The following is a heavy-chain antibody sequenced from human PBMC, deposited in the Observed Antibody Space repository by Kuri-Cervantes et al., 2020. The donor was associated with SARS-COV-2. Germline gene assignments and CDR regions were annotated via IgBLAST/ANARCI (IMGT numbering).Heavy chain of an antibody. Sequence: GGSLRRSCASSGFTFSSYSLNWVRQAPGKGLEWVSYISSSSSTIYYADSVKVRFTISRDNAKNSLYLQMNSLRDEDTAVYYCARGSEAGYYYFYYSGHGTLVTVSS. CDR2: ISSSSSTI. CDR1: GFTFSSYS. J-gene: IGHJ4*01. CDR3: ARGSEAGYYYFYY. D-gene: IGHD3-9*01. V-gene: IGHV3-48*02.